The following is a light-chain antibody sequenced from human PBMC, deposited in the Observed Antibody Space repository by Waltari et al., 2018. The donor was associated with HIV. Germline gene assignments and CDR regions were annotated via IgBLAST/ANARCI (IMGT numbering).Light chain of an antibody. V-gene: IGLV1-51*01. Sequence: SAAPGQKVTISCSGSSSNIGSNYVSWYQQLPGTAPKLLIYDNNKRPSGIPDRFSGSKSGTSATLGITGLQTGDEADYYCGTWDSSLSAYVVFGGGTKLTVL. J-gene: IGLJ2*01. CDR2: DNN. CDR3: GTWDSSLSAYVV. CDR1: SSNIGSNY.